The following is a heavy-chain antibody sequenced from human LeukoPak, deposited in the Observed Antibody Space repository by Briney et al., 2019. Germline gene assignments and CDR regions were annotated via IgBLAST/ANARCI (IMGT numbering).Heavy chain of an antibody. Sequence: GRSLRLSCAVSEFTFSHFAMHWVRQAPGKGLEWVAVVSSHGNDGYYADSVKGRFTISRDNSKNTLYLQIDSLRAEDTAIYYCARDAYNFNGFDYWGQGILVTVSS. CDR3: ARDAYNFNGFDY. CDR1: EFTFSHFA. CDR2: VSSHGNDG. J-gene: IGHJ4*02. D-gene: IGHD5-24*01. V-gene: IGHV3-30*01.